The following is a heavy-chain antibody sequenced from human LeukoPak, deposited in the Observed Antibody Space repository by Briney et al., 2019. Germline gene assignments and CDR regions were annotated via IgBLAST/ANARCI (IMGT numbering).Heavy chain of an antibody. D-gene: IGHD3-3*01. V-gene: IGHV3-7*01. CDR1: GFTFSSNW. CDR2: IKKDGSEK. CDR3: AKDFWSGPYYYHYMDV. Sequence: GGSLRLSCAASGFTFSSNWMSWVRQAPGKGLEWVANIKKDGSEKYYVDSVKGRFTISRDNSKNTLYLQMNSLRAEDTAVYYCAKDFWSGPYYYHYMDVWGKGTTVTVSS. J-gene: IGHJ6*03.